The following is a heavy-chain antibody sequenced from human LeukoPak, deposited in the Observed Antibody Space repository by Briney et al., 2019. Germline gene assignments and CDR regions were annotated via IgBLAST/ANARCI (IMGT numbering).Heavy chain of an antibody. CDR3: ARDNSVGGTAWWFVP. CDR1: GYTLTSYY. CDR2: INPSGGST. J-gene: IGHJ5*02. Sequence: ASVKVSCKASGYTLTSYYMHWVRQAPGQGLEWMGIINPSGGSTRYAQKFQGRVTMTRDMSTSTDYMELSSLRSEGPAVYYCARDNSVGGTAWWFVPWGQGTLVTVPS. D-gene: IGHD1-26*01. V-gene: IGHV1-46*01.